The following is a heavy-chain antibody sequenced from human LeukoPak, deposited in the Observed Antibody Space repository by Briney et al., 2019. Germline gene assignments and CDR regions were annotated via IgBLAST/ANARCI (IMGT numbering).Heavy chain of an antibody. CDR3: ARTRSSWYFDY. Sequence: SETLSLTCSVSGGSISSYYWSWIRQPPGKGLEWIGYINYSGSTKYNPSLKSRVTISVDTSKNQFSLKLSSVTAADTAVYYCARTRSSWYFDYWGQGTLVTVSS. D-gene: IGHD6-13*01. J-gene: IGHJ4*02. CDR2: INYSGST. CDR1: GGSISSYY. V-gene: IGHV4-59*08.